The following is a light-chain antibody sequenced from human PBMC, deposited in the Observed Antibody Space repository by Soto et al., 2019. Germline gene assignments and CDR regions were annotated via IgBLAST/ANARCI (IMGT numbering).Light chain of an antibody. J-gene: IGLJ3*02. V-gene: IGLV1-40*01. CDR2: GNS. CDR1: SSNIGAGYD. CDR3: PSFDTSLSPSRV. Sequence: QLVLTQPPSVSGAPGQRVTISCTGSSSNIGAGYDVHWYQQLPGTAPKLLIYGNSNRPSGVPDRFSGSKSGTSASLAISGLQAEDEAYYYCPSFDTSLSPSRVFCGGTQLTVL.